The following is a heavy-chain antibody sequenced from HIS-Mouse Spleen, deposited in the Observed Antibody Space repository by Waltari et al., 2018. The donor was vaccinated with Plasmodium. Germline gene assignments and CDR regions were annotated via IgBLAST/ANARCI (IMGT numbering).Heavy chain of an antibody. D-gene: IGHD2-15*01. CDR2: INHSGST. J-gene: IGHJ4*02. V-gene: IGHV4-34*01. CDR3: ARLVVVASKDSY. CDR1: GGSFSAYY. Sequence: QVQLQQWGAGLLKPSETLSLTCAVYGGSFSAYYWSWIRQPPGKGLECIGEINHSGSTNYNPSLKSRVTISVDTSKNQFSLKLSSVTAADTAVYYCARLVVVASKDSYWGQGTLVTVSS.